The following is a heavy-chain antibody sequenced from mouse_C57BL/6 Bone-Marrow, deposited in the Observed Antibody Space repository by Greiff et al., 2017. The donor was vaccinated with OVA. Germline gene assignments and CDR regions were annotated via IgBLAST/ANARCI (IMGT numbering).Heavy chain of an antibody. Sequence: VKLVESGPGLVQPSQSLSITCTVSGFSLTSYGVHWVRQSPGKGLEWLGVIWRGGSTDYNAAFMSRLSITKDNAKSQVFFKMNSLQADDTAISFCAKKGETFYAMDYWGQGTSVTVSS. CDR3: AKKGETFYAMDY. CDR1: GFSLTSYG. J-gene: IGHJ4*01. CDR2: IWRGGST. V-gene: IGHV2-5*01.